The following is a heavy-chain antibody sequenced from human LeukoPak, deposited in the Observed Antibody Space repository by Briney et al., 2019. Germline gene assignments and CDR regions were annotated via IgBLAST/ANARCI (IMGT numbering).Heavy chain of an antibody. D-gene: IGHD2-15*01. CDR3: ARDVAYFDY. V-gene: IGHV3-74*01. Sequence: PGGSLRLSCVASGFTFSGCWMHWVRQAPGKGLVWVSRLNSDGSSTNYADSVKGRFTISRDNAKNTLFLQMNTLRAEDTAVYYCARDVAYFDYWGQGTLVTVSS. CDR2: LNSDGSST. J-gene: IGHJ4*02. CDR1: GFTFSGCW.